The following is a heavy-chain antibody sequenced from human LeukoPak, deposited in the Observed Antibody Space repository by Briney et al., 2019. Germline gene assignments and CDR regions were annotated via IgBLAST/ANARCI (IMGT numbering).Heavy chain of an antibody. D-gene: IGHD6-13*01. CDR1: GGSISSYY. V-gene: IGHV4-59*01. CDR3: ARYSSWYVDY. CDR2: IYYIGST. J-gene: IGHJ4*02. Sequence: PSETLSLTCTVSGGSISSYYWSWIRQPPGKGLEWIGYIYYIGSTNYNPSLKSRVTISVDTSKNQFSLKLSSVTAADTAVFYCARYSSWYVDYWGQGTLVTVSS.